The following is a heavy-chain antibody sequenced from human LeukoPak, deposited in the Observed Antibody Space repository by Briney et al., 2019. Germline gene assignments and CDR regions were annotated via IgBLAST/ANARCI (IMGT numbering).Heavy chain of an antibody. D-gene: IGHD7-27*01. CDR3: ARGNVGIGFYWYFDL. J-gene: IGHJ2*01. CDR2: IWYDGSNK. V-gene: IGHV3-33*01. CDR1: GFTFSNYG. Sequence: GGSLRLSCAASGFTFSNYGMHWVRQAPGKGLEWVAVIWYDGSNKYYADSVKGRFTISRDNSKNTLYLQMNTLRAEDTAVYYCARGNVGIGFYWYFDLWGRGTLVTVSS.